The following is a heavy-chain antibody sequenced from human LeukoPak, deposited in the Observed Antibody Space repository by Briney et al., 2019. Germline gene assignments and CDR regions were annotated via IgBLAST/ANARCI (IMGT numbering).Heavy chain of an antibody. V-gene: IGHV4-61*02. D-gene: IGHD3-10*01. CDR1: GGSISSGSYY. Sequence: SETLSLTCTVSGGSISSGSYYWSWIRQPAGKGLEWIGRIYTSGSTNYNPSLKSRVTISVDTSKNQFSLKLNSVTAADTAVYYCARAGAWQIDPWGQGTLVTVSS. CDR3: ARAGAWQIDP. CDR2: IYTSGST. J-gene: IGHJ5*02.